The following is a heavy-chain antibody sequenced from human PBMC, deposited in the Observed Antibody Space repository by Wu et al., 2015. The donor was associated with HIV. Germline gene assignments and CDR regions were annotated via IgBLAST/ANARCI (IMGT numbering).Heavy chain of an antibody. CDR3: ATASYGDYDYYYYYGMDV. J-gene: IGHJ6*02. D-gene: IGHD4-17*01. CDR2: FDPEDGET. CDR1: GYTLTELS. Sequence: QVQLVQSGAEVKKPGASVKVSCKVSGYTLTELSMHWVRQAPGKGLEWMGGFDPEDGETIYAQKFQGRVTMTEDTSTDTAYMELSSLRSEDTAVYYCATASYGDYDYYYYYGMDVWGQGTTVTVSS. V-gene: IGHV1-24*01.